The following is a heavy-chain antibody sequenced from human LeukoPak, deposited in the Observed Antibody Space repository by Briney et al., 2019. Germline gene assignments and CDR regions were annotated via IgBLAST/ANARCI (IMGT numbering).Heavy chain of an antibody. CDR1: GDSMSNYN. D-gene: IGHD2-21*02. CDR2: MYNRGST. CDR3: EQAEKGVTGTRDY. V-gene: IGHV4-59*01. J-gene: IGHJ4*02. Sequence: PSETLSLTCTVSGDSMSNYNWSWLRQSPGKELGWIGYMYNRGSTIYNPSLKSRVTISTDTSKNQFSLRRTSVTAADTAVYYGEQAEKGVTGTRDYWGQGTLITVSS.